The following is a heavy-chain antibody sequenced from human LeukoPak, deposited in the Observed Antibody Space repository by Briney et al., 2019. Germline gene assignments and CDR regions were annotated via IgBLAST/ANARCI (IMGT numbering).Heavy chain of an antibody. Sequence: GGSLKLSCAASGFTFSDYYMSWIRPAPGKGLEWVSYISSSGSTIYYADSVKGRFTISRYNAKNSLYLQMNSLRAEDTAVYYCARVKLQDLDYWGQGTLVTVSS. CDR2: ISSSGSTI. CDR3: ARVKLQDLDY. CDR1: GFTFSDYY. J-gene: IGHJ4*02. V-gene: IGHV3-11*01. D-gene: IGHD4-11*01.